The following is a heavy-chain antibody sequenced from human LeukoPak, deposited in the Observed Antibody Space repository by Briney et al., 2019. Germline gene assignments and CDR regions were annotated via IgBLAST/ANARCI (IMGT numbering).Heavy chain of an antibody. D-gene: IGHD4-17*01. CDR3: ARNRHYGDWYFDY. Sequence: KPSETLSLTCTVSGGSISSYYWSWIRQPPGKGLEWIGYIYYSGSTNYNPSLKSRVTISVDTSKNQFSLKLSSVTAADTAVYYCARNRHYGDWYFDYWGQGTLVTVSS. V-gene: IGHV4-59*08. CDR1: GGSISSYY. CDR2: IYYSGST. J-gene: IGHJ4*02.